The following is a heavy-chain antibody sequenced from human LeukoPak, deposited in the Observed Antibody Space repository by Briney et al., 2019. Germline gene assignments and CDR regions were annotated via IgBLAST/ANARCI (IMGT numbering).Heavy chain of an antibody. CDR3: ASAEANYGGSVFDY. D-gene: IGHD4-23*01. CDR2: IYYGGNI. J-gene: IGHJ4*02. CDR1: GGSIGTSSYY. Sequence: PSETLSLTCSVSGGSIGTSSYYWGWIRQPPGKGLEWLGTIYYGGNINYNLSLKSRLTISADTSNNQLSLKLSSVTAADTAVYYSASAEANYGGSVFDYWGQGTLVTVSS. V-gene: IGHV4-39*01.